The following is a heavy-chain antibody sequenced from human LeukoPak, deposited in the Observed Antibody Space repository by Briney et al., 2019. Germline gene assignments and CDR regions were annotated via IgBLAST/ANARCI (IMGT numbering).Heavy chain of an antibody. V-gene: IGHV4-39*01. CDR3: ARGRGSSSWAFYYYYLDV. J-gene: IGHJ6*03. CDR2: IYYSGST. CDR1: GGSISSSSYF. D-gene: IGHD6-13*01. Sequence: SETLSLTCTVSGGSISSSSYFWGWIRRPPGKGLEWIGTIYYSGSTYYNPSLKSRVTISVDTPKNQFSLKLNSVTAADTAVYYCARGRGSSSWAFYYYYLDVWGKGTTVTVSS.